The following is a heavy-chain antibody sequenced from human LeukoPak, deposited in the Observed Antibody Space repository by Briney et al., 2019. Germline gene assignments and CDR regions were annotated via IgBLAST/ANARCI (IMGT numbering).Heavy chain of an antibody. CDR1: GYTFTNYG. D-gene: IGHD3-10*01. CDR3: VREGEADRYYYYYYMDV. Sequence: GASVKVSCKASGYTFTNYGISWVRQAPGQGLEWMGWISAYNGNTNYAQKLQGRVTMTTDTSTSTAYMELRSLRSDDTAVYYCVREGEADRYYYYYYMDVWGKGTTVTVSS. J-gene: IGHJ6*03. V-gene: IGHV1-18*01. CDR2: ISAYNGNT.